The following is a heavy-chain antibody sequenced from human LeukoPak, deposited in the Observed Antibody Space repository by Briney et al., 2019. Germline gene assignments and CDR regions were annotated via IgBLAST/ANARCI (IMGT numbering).Heavy chain of an antibody. J-gene: IGHJ4*02. CDR1: GGSISSYY. CDR2: IYYSGST. D-gene: IGHD2-2*01. V-gene: IGHV4-59*01. Sequence: PSETLSLTCTVSGGSISSYYWSWIRQPPEKGLEWIGYIYYSGSTNYNPSLKSRVTISVDTSKNQFSLKLSSVTAADTAVYYCARDGCSSTSCYDWGQGTLVTVSS. CDR3: ARDGCSSTSCYD.